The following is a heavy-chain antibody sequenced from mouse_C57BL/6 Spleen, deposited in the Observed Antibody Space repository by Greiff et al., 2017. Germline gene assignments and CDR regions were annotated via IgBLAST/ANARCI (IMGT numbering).Heavy chain of an antibody. CDR2: IYPGDGDT. CDR3: ARDGGYYVFDY. Sequence: QVQLQQSGPELVKPGASVKISCTASGYAFSSSWMNWVKQRPGKGLEWIGRIYPGDGDTNYNGKFKGKATLTADKSSSTAYMQLSSLTSEDSAVYFCARDGGYYVFDYWGQGTTLTVSS. V-gene: IGHV1-82*01. CDR1: GYAFSSSW. J-gene: IGHJ2*01. D-gene: IGHD2-3*01.